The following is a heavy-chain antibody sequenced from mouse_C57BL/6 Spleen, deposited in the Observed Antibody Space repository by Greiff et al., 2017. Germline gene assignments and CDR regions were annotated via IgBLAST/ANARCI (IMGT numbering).Heavy chain of an antibody. CDR2: IHPNSGST. V-gene: IGHV1-64*01. Sequence: VQLQQPGAELVKPGASVKMSCKASGYTFTSYWMHWVKQRPGQGLEWIGMIHPNSGSTNYNEKFKSKATLTVDKSSSTAYMQLSSLTSEDSAVYYCARSGATVPHYFDYWGQGTTLTVSS. J-gene: IGHJ2*01. CDR1: GYTFTSYW. D-gene: IGHD1-1*01. CDR3: ARSGATVPHYFDY.